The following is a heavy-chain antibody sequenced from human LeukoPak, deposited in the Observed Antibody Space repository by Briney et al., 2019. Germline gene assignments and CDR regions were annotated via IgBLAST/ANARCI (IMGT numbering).Heavy chain of an antibody. Sequence: GGSLRLSCAASGFSFSNYWMTWVRQAPGKGLEWVANIRPDGSEKYYADSVRGRCTISRDNTRNTLDLQMNSLRAEDTAVYYCARVGIQLCVDYWGQGTLVTVSS. J-gene: IGHJ4*02. D-gene: IGHD5-18*01. CDR2: IRPDGSEK. CDR3: ARVGIQLCVDY. V-gene: IGHV3-7*01. CDR1: GFSFSNYW.